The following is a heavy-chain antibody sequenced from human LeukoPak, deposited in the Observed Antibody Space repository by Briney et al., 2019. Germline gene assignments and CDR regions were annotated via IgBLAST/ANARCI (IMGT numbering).Heavy chain of an antibody. J-gene: IGHJ6*03. D-gene: IGHD5-18*01. CDR2: MNPNSGNT. CDR1: GYTFTSYD. V-gene: IGHV1-8*03. Sequence: ASVKVSCKASGYTFTSYDINWVRQATGQGLAWMGWMNPNSGNTGYAQKFQGRVTITRNTSISTAYMELSSLRSEDTAVYYCARGPEYSYGLWGANYYYYYGRLGQRDHGHRLL. CDR3: ARGPEYSYGLWGANYYYYYGR.